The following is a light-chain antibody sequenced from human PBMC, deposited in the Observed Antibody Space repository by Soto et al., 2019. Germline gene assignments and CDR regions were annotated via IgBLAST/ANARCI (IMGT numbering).Light chain of an antibody. CDR1: QSVSSN. J-gene: IGKJ2*01. CDR2: RAS. CDR3: QQYHDWPPYT. V-gene: IGKV3-15*01. Sequence: EIVMTQSPATLSVSPGERATLSCRASQSVSSNLAWYQQKPGQAPRLLIYRASTMATGIPARFSGSGSGTEFTLTISSLQSEDFAVYYCQQYHDWPPYTFGQGTKVDI.